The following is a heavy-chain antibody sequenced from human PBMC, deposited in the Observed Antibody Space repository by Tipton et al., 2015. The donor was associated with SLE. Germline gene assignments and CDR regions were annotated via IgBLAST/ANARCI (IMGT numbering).Heavy chain of an antibody. CDR2: INHSGST. V-gene: IGHV4-34*01. Sequence: AVYGGSFSGYYWSWIRQPPGKGLEWIGEINHSGSTNYNPSLKSRVTISVDTSKNQFSLKLTSVTAADTAVYYCARIRDWNWFDPWGQGTLVTVSS. J-gene: IGHJ5*02. D-gene: IGHD2-21*01. CDR1: GGSFSGYY. CDR3: ARIRDWNWFDP.